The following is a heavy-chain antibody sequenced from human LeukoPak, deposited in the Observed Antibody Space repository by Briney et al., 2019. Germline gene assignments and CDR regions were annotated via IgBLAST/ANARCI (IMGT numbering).Heavy chain of an antibody. CDR2: ISSRGGTT. D-gene: IGHD4-17*01. CDR1: GFSFSSYE. J-gene: IGHJ3*02. V-gene: IGHV3-48*03. Sequence: GGSLRLSCAASGFSFSSYEMNWVRRAPGKGLEWVSYISSRGGTTYYADSVKGRFTISRDNAKDSLYLQMNSLRVEDRAVYYCAREPLSVYTVNDAFDIWGQGTMVTVSS. CDR3: AREPLSVYTVNDAFDI.